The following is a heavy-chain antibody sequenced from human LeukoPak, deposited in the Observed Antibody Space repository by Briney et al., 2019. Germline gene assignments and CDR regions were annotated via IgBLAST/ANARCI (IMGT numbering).Heavy chain of an antibody. CDR1: GGTFSSYA. J-gene: IGHJ5*02. CDR2: IIPIFGTA. Sequence: VASVKVSCKASGGTFSSYAISWVRQAPGQGLEWMGGIIPIFGTANYAQKFQGRVTITADKSTSTAYMELSSLRSEDTAVYYCASYSYGYVWFDPWGQGTLVTVSS. CDR3: ASYSYGYVWFDP. V-gene: IGHV1-69*06. D-gene: IGHD5-18*01.